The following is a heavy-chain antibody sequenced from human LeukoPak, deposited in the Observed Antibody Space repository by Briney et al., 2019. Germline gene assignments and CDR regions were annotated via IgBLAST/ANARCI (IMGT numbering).Heavy chain of an antibody. CDR1: GFTFSSYA. CDR3: ASIDFWSGYFDY. CDR2: ISYDGSNK. V-gene: IGHV3-30-3*01. D-gene: IGHD3-3*01. Sequence: GGSLRLSCAASGFTFSSYAMHWVRQAPGKGLEWVAVISYDGSNKYYADSVKGRFTISRDNSKNTLYLQMNSLRAEDTAVYYCASIDFWSGYFDYWGQGTLVTVSS. J-gene: IGHJ4*02.